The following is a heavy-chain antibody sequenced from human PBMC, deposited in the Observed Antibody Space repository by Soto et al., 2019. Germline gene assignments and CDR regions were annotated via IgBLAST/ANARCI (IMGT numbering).Heavy chain of an antibody. CDR2: ISAYNGNT. J-gene: IGHJ6*03. Sequence: ASVKVSCKASGYTFTSYGISWVRQAPGQGLEWMGWISAYNGNTNYAQKLQGRVTMTTDTSTSTAYMELRSLRSDDTAVYYCARAWIQLWLWLDYMDVWGKGTTVTVSS. CDR3: ARAWIQLWLWLDYMDV. CDR1: GYTFTSYG. D-gene: IGHD5-18*01. V-gene: IGHV1-18*01.